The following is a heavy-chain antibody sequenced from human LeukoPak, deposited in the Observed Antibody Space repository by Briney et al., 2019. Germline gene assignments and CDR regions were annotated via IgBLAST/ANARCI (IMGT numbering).Heavy chain of an antibody. D-gene: IGHD2-2*01. CDR1: GYIFTDYF. Sequence: ASVRVSCKASGYIFTDYFIHWVRQAPGQGLEWMGWINPNTGATNFAQKFQGRVTMTRDTSNSTGYMELSSLTSDDTAVYYCTRGRTVAPGAAPPYDHWGQGTLVIVSS. CDR3: TRGRTVAPGAAPPYDH. J-gene: IGHJ4*02. CDR2: INPNTGAT. V-gene: IGHV1-2*02.